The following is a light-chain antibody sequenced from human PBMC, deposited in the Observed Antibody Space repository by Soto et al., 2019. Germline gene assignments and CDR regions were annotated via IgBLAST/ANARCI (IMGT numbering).Light chain of an antibody. J-gene: IGKJ2*01. CDR2: AAS. V-gene: IGKV1-39*01. CDR3: QQSYSTPRYT. Sequence: DIQMTQSPSSLSASVGDRVTITCRASQNINNYLNWYQQKPGKAPKLLIYAASSLQSGVQSRFSGSGSGTDFTLTISSLQPEDFATYYCQQSYSTPRYTFGQGTKLEIK. CDR1: QNINNY.